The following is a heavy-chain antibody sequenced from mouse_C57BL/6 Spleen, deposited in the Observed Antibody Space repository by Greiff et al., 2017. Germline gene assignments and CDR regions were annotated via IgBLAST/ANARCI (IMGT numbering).Heavy chain of an antibody. J-gene: IGHJ4*01. CDR1: GFSFNTYA. Sequence: EVKVVESGGGLVQPKGSLKLSCAASGFSFNTYAMNWVRQAPGKGLEWVARIRSKSNNYATYYADSVKDRFTISRDDSESMLYLQMNNLKTEDTAMYYCVRHHYAMDYWGQGTSVTVSS. V-gene: IGHV10-1*01. CDR2: IRSKSNNYAT. CDR3: VRHHYAMDY.